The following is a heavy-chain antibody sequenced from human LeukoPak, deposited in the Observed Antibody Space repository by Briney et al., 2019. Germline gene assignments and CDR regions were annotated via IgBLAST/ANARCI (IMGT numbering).Heavy chain of an antibody. CDR3: AKTAAAGTKSRSYFDY. V-gene: IGHV3-30*18. Sequence: PGRSLRLSCAASGFTFSSYGMHWVRQAPGKGLEWVAVISYDGSNKYYADSVKGRFTISRDNSKNTLYLQMNSLRAEDTAVYYCAKTAAAGTKSRSYFDYWGQGTLVTVSS. CDR1: GFTFSSYG. CDR2: ISYDGSNK. D-gene: IGHD6-13*01. J-gene: IGHJ4*02.